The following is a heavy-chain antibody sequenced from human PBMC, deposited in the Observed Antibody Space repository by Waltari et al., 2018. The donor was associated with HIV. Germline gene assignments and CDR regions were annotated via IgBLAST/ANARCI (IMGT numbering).Heavy chain of an antibody. Sequence: HLVQSGPEVKKPGASVKISCKASGYTFTSSYIHWVRQAPGQGLEWMVTINPSDGDTVFAQEFQGRVSLARDTSTDTVFMNLSSLRSDDTAVYYCARDKSYDYWSAYLETWGQGTLVTVSS. CDR2: INPSDGDT. J-gene: IGHJ4*02. CDR1: GYTFTSSY. V-gene: IGHV1-46*01. D-gene: IGHD3-3*01. CDR3: ARDKSYDYWSAYLET.